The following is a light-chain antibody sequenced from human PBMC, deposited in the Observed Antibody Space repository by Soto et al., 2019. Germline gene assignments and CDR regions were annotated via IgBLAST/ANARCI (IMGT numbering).Light chain of an antibody. Sequence: DVVLTQSPDSLAVSLGERATINCKSSQSVLYSPNNENLLAWYQQKPGQPPKLLIYWASTRESGVPDRFSGTGSGTDFTLTISSLQAEDVAVYYCQHSGAFGQGTKVEIK. CDR1: QSVLYSPNNENL. CDR2: WAS. CDR3: QHSGA. V-gene: IGKV4-1*01. J-gene: IGKJ1*01.